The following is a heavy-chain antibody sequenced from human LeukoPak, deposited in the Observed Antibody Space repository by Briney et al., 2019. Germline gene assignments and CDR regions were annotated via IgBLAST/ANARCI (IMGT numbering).Heavy chain of an antibody. Sequence: SETLSLTCTVSGYSISSGYYWGWIRQPPGKGLEWIGSIYHSGNTYYNPSLKSRVTISVDTSKNQFSLKLSSVTAADTAVYYCANLNYCDSSRSLSWGQGTLVTVSS. V-gene: IGHV4-38-2*02. D-gene: IGHD3-22*01. CDR2: IYHSGNT. CDR3: ANLNYCDSSRSLS. CDR1: GYSISSGYY. J-gene: IGHJ4*02.